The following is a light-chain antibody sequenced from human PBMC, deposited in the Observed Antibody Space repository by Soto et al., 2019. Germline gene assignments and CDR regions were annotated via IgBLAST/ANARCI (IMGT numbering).Light chain of an antibody. CDR3: QSYDSTVSGLQGV. CDR1: SSNIGAGYD. V-gene: IGLV1-40*01. Sequence: QYVLTQPPSVSGAPWQRVTISCTGSSSNIGAGYDVHWYQQLPGTAPKLLIYANNNRPSGVPGRFSGSKSGTSASLAITGLQPEDEADYYCQSYDSTVSGLQGVFGGGTKLTVL. CDR2: ANN. J-gene: IGLJ3*02.